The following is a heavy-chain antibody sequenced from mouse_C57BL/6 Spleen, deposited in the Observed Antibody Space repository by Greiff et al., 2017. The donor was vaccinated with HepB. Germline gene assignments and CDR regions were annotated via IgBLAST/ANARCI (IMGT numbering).Heavy chain of an antibody. V-gene: IGHV1-72*01. D-gene: IGHD2-4*01. CDR1: GYTFTSYW. Sequence: QVQLQQPGAELVKPGASVKLSCKASGYTFTSYWMHWVKQRPGRGLEWIGRIDPNSGGTKYNEKFKSKATLTVDKPSSTAYMQLSSLTSEDSAVYYCVRASYDYEQGSNYAMDYWGQGTSVTVSS. CDR2: IDPNSGGT. CDR3: VRASYDYEQGSNYAMDY. J-gene: IGHJ4*01.